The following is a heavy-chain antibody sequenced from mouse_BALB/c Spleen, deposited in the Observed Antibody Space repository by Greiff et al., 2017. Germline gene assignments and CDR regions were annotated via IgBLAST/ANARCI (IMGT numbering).Heavy chain of an antibody. CDR1: GFTFSSFG. V-gene: IGHV5-17*02. J-gene: IGHJ1*01. CDR3: AREYYGSSYYWYFDV. D-gene: IGHD1-1*01. Sequence: EVQRVESGGGLVQPGGSRKLSCAASGFTFSSFGMHWVRQAPEKGLEWVAYISSGSSTIYYADTVKGRFTISRDNPKNTLFLQMTSLRSEDTAMYYCAREYYGSSYYWYFDVWGAGTTVTVSS. CDR2: ISSGSSTI.